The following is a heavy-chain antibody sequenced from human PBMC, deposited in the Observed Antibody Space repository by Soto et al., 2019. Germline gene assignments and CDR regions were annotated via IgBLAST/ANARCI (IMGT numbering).Heavy chain of an antibody. J-gene: IGHJ5*02. Sequence: MTSETLSLTCAVSGGSISSGGYSWSWIRQPPGKGLEWIGYIYHSGSTYYNPSLKSRVTISVDRSKNQFSLKLSSVTAADTAVYYCARRRRAKREIAAAGTNWFDPWGQGTLVTVSS. CDR2: IYHSGST. D-gene: IGHD6-13*01. CDR1: GGSISSGGYS. V-gene: IGHV4-30-2*01. CDR3: ARRRRAKREIAAAGTNWFDP.